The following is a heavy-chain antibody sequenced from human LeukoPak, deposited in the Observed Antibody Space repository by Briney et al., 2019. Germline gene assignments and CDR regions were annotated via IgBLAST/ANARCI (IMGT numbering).Heavy chain of an antibody. CDR3: AREVDHYFDY. J-gene: IGHJ4*02. V-gene: IGHV3-11*01. CDR1: GGSIDGYY. Sequence: LSLTCTVSGGSIDGYYWSWIRQSAGKGLEWVSYISSSGSTIYYADSVKGRFTISRDNAKNSLYLQMNSLRAEDTAVYYCAREVDHYFDYWGQGTLVTVSS. D-gene: IGHD2-2*01. CDR2: ISSSGSTI.